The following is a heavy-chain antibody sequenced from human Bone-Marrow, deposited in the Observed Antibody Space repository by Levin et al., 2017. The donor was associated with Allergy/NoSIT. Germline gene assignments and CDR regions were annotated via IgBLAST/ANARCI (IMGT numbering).Heavy chain of an antibody. V-gene: IGHV3-23*01. CDR2: ISGSGDRT. D-gene: IGHD5/OR15-5a*01. CDR1: GFTFSSYA. Sequence: GGSLRLSCAASGFTFSSYAMSWVRQAPGKGLQWVSAISGSGDRTYYADSVKGRFTISRDNSKNTLLLQMTSLTAEDTAVKYCGKGSCGGGCLLFDFWGQGTLVTVSS. CDR3: GKGSCGGGCLLFDF. J-gene: IGHJ4*02.